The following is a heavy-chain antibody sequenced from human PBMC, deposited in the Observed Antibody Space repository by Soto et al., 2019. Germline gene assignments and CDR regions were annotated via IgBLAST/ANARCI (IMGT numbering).Heavy chain of an antibody. V-gene: IGHV3-23*01. CDR2: ISGSGGST. CDR3: AKDGGRDGYEGAY. Sequence: EVQLLESGGGLVQPGGSLRLSCAASGFTFSSYAMSWVRQAPGKGLEWVSAISGSGGSTYYADSVKGRFTISRDNSKNTLYLQMKSLRAEDTAVYYCAKDGGRDGYEGAYWGQGTLVTVSS. D-gene: IGHD5-12*01. CDR1: GFTFSSYA. J-gene: IGHJ4*02.